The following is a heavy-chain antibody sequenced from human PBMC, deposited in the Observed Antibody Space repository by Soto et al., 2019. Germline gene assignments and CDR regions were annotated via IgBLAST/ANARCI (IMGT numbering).Heavy chain of an antibody. CDR2: IFYNGET. CDR3: AGGWPFDS. CDR1: ADTITSVGNY. J-gene: IGHJ4*02. V-gene: IGHV4-30-4*01. Sequence: QVQLQETGPGLVKPSQTLSLTCTVSADTITSVGNYWAWIRQPPGKGLEWIGYIFYNGETHYNPSLKSRLTRSMDASKKQFSLSLRSVTAADAAVYYCAGGWPFDSWGQGTLVTVSS.